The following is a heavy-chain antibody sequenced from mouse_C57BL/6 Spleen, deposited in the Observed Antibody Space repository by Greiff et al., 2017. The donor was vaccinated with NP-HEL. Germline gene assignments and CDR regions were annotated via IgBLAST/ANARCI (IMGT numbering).Heavy chain of an antibody. J-gene: IGHJ4*01. Sequence: QVQLQQPGAELVKPGASVKLSCKASGYTFTSYWMHWVKQRPGQGLEWIGMIHPNSGSTNYNEKFKSKATLTVDKSSSTAYMQLSSLTSEDSAVYYCARHDYGSSYHYYAMDYWGQGTSVTVSS. CDR1: GYTFTSYW. CDR3: ARHDYGSSYHYYAMDY. V-gene: IGHV1-64*01. D-gene: IGHD1-1*01. CDR2: IHPNSGST.